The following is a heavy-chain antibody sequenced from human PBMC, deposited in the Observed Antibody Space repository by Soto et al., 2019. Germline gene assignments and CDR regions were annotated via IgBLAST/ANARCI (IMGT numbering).Heavy chain of an antibody. CDR2: VYGNDDK. V-gene: IGHV2-5*01. Sequence: SGPPLVHPTKTRTLPCTFSGFSLTTSGVGVAWIRQPPGKALEWLALVYGNDDKRYRPSVKNRHTITNDNSRNQVVLTMANLTPVDTATYYCAHRRVVAVTTFDFWGQGSQVTVSS. CDR1: GFSLTTSGVG. D-gene: IGHD4-17*01. CDR3: AHRRVVAVTTFDF. J-gene: IGHJ4*02.